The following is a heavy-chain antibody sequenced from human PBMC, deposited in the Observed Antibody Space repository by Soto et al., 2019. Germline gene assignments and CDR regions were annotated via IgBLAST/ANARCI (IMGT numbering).Heavy chain of an antibody. J-gene: IGHJ3*02. D-gene: IGHD2-2*01. V-gene: IGHV4-4*02. CDR3: ATTPYCISTSCYPMDAFDI. CDR1: GGSISSSNW. Sequence: PSETLSLTCAVSGGSISSSNWWSWVRQPPGKGLEWIGEIYHSGSTNYNPSLKSRVTISVDKSKNRFSLKLSSVTAADTAVYYCATTPYCISTSCYPMDAFDIWGQGTMVTVS. CDR2: IYHSGST.